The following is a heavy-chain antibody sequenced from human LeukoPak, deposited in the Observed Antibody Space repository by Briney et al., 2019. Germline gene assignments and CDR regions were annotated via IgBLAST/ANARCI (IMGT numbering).Heavy chain of an antibody. Sequence: GGSLSLSCAASGFTFSSYWMSWVRQPPGKGLEWVPTIKQDGSEKHYVDSVKGRFTISRDNAKKSLFLHMNSLRVEDTAVYYCARGSEYTSSTNYYFDYWGQGTLVTVYS. V-gene: IGHV3-7*01. CDR3: ARGSEYTSSTNYYFDY. CDR2: IKQDGSEK. D-gene: IGHD6-6*01. J-gene: IGHJ4*02. CDR1: GFTFSSYW.